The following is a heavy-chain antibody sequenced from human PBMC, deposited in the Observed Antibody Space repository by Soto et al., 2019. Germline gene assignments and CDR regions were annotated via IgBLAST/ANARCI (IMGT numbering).Heavy chain of an antibody. Sequence: PGGSLRLSCAASGFTFSSYSMNWVRQAPGKGLEWVSSISSSSSYIYYADSVKGRFTISRDNAKNSLYLQMNSLRAEDTAVYYCAVFGDSSGYGNFQHWGQGTLVTVSS. V-gene: IGHV3-21*01. CDR1: GFTFSSYS. J-gene: IGHJ1*01. CDR3: AVFGDSSGYGNFQH. D-gene: IGHD3-22*01. CDR2: ISSSSSYI.